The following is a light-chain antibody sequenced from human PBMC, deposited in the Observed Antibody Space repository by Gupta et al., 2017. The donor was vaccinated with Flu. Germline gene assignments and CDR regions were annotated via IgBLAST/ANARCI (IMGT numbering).Light chain of an antibody. CDR1: HDVGYK. Sequence: VMTQSPAIQGVSLGERVTLSCGTSHDVGYKLAWHQQKPGQAPRLLIYSAAFRAPGVPARFTDNGYGREFTLTIANWHWEDFALYYCQQDAYWPPWTIGPGTKM. CDR3: QQDAYWPPWT. J-gene: IGKJ1*01. CDR2: SAA. V-gene: IGKV3-15*01.